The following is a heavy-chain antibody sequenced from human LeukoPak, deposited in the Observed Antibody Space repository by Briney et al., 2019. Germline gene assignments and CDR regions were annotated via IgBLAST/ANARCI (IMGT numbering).Heavy chain of an antibody. J-gene: IGHJ6*03. V-gene: IGHV1-69*13. CDR1: GGTFSIYA. CDR3: ARALPAAGTFYYYYYMDV. Sequence: SVTVSFKASGGTFSIYAISWVRQAPGQGLEWMGGIIPIFGTANYAQRLQGRVTITADESTSTAYMELSSLRSEDTAVYYCARALPAAGTFYYYYYMDVWGKGTTVTISS. CDR2: IIPIFGTA. D-gene: IGHD6-13*01.